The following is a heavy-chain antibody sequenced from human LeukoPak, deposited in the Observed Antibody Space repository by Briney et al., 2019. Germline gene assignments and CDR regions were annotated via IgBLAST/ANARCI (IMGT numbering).Heavy chain of an antibody. J-gene: IGHJ3*02. CDR2: ISGSGGST. CDR3: AKDWYYDFWSGYSGSFDI. D-gene: IGHD3-3*01. CDR1: GFTFSSYA. Sequence: GGSLRLSCEASGFTFSSYAMSWVRQAPGKGLEWVSAISGSGGSTYYEDSVKGRFTIYRDNSKNTLYLQMNSLRAEDTAVYYCAKDWYYDFWSGYSGSFDIWGQGTMVTVSS. V-gene: IGHV3-23*01.